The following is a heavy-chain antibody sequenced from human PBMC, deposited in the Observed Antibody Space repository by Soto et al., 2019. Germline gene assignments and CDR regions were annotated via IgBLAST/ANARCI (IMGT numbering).Heavy chain of an antibody. D-gene: IGHD3-9*01. V-gene: IGHV4-39*01. CDR3: ARHVPIGDILTGYLYYYYGMDV. CDR2: IYYSGST. Sequence: QLQLQESGPGLVKPSETLSLTCTVSGGSISSSSYYWGWIRQPPGKGLEWIGSIYYSGSTYYNPSLKSRVTISVDTSKNQFSLKLSSVTAADTAVYYCARHVPIGDILTGYLYYYYGMDVWGQGTTVTVSS. J-gene: IGHJ6*02. CDR1: GGSISSSSYY.